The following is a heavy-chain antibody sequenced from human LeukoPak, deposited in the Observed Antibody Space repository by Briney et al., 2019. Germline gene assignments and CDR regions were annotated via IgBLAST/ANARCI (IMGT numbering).Heavy chain of an antibody. CDR1: GFTFSTYW. V-gene: IGHV3-74*01. D-gene: IGHD6-13*01. J-gene: IGHJ4*02. Sequence: GGSLRLSCAASGFTFSTYWMHWVRHAPGQGPVWVSRISPDGSTTTYADSVRGQFSISRDNAKNTLYMQMNSLRVDDTAVYYCVRGSSTWSPLGDYWGQGTLVTVST. CDR3: VRGSSTWSPLGDY. CDR2: ISPDGSTT.